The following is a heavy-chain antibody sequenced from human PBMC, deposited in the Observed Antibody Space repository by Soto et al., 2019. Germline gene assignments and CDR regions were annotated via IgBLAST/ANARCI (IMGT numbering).Heavy chain of an antibody. CDR1: GGTFSSYT. D-gene: IGHD4-4*01. V-gene: IGHV1-69*02. CDR3: ARGKYSSPRGGLDV. Sequence: SVKVSCKASGGTFSSYTISWVRQAPGQGLEWMGRIIPILGIANYAQKFQGRVTITADKSTSTAYLQWGSLKASDSALYYCARGKYSSPRGGLDVWGQGTPVTVSS. CDR2: IIPILGIA. J-gene: IGHJ6*02.